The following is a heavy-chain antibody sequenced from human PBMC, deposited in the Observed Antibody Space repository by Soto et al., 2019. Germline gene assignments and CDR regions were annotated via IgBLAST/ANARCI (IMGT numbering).Heavy chain of an antibody. Sequence: QLQLQESGPGLVKPSETLSLTCTVSGGSISSSSYYWGWIRQPPGKGLEWIGSIYYSGSTYYNPSLKSRVTISVDTSKNQFSLKLSSVTAADTAVYYCAGPGYSSSWYAGWFDPWGQGTLVTVSS. CDR1: GGSISSSSYY. D-gene: IGHD6-13*01. CDR3: AGPGYSSSWYAGWFDP. V-gene: IGHV4-39*01. J-gene: IGHJ5*02. CDR2: IYYSGST.